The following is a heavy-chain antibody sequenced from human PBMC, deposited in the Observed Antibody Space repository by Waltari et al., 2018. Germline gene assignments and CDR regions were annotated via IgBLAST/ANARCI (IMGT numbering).Heavy chain of an antibody. CDR2: IIPIFGTA. Sequence: QVQLVQSGAEVKKPGSSVKVSCKASGGTFSSYAISWVRQAPGQGLEWMGGIIPIFGTANYAQKFQGRVTITADESTSTAYMELSSLRSEDTAVYYCARSDSSGRAATQNWFDPWGQGTLVTVSS. D-gene: IGHD2-15*01. J-gene: IGHJ5*02. CDR3: ARSDSSGRAATQNWFDP. CDR1: GGTFSSYA. V-gene: IGHV1-69*01.